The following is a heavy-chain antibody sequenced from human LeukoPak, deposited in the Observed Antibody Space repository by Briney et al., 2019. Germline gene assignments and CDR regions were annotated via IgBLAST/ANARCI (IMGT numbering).Heavy chain of an antibody. Sequence: APVKVSCKASGYTFTSYGISWVRQAPGQGLEWMGWISAYNGNTNYAQKLQGRVTMTTDTSTSTAYMELRSLRSDDTAVYYCARDRSVPYSPGGDYWGQGTLVTVSS. V-gene: IGHV1-18*04. CDR3: ARDRSVPYSPGGDY. J-gene: IGHJ4*02. D-gene: IGHD5-18*01. CDR2: ISAYNGNT. CDR1: GYTFTSYG.